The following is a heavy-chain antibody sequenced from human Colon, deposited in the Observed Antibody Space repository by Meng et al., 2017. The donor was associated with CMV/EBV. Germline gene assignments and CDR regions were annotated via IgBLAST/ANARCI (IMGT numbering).Heavy chain of an antibody. CDR2: IVTISGTT. V-gene: IGHV1-69*12. D-gene: IGHD2-21*02. CDR3: ARVICGGDWYWDY. CDR1: KGTFTRFP. J-gene: IGHJ4*02. Sequence: QLEEVGGGVKRPGSFVKVACEPCKGTFTRFPFSCVRQGPGQGVAGVEGIVTISGTTDYAQKFQRRGTITADESTSTDYMKLSNLRAEDTAIYYWARVICGGDWYWDYWGRGTLVTVSS.